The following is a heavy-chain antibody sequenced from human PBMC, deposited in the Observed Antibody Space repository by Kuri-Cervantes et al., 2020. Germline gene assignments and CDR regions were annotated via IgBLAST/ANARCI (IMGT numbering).Heavy chain of an antibody. Sequence: LSLTCAASGFTFSSYGMHWVRQAPGKGLEWVAVISYDGSNKYYADSVKGRFTISRDNSKNTLYLQMNSLRAEDTALYYCAKGFLTYYFDYWGQGNPGHRLL. D-gene: IGHD3-3*01. J-gene: IGHJ4*02. CDR1: GFTFSSYG. V-gene: IGHV3-30*18. CDR2: ISYDGSNK. CDR3: AKGFLTYYFDY.